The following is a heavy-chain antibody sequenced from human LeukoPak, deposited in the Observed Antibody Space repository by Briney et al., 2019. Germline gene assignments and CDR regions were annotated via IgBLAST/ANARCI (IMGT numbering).Heavy chain of an antibody. V-gene: IGHV4-61*01. J-gene: IGHJ6*02. CDR3: ARDPGPLASRITILGVTYGMDV. Sequence: SETLSLTCTVSGGSVSSGSYYWSWIRQPPGKGLEWIGYIYYSGSTNYNPSLKSRVTISVDTSKNQFSLKLSSVTAADTAVYYCARDPGPLASRITILGVTYGMDVWGQGTTVTVSS. D-gene: IGHD3-3*01. CDR1: GGSVSSGSYY. CDR2: IYYSGST.